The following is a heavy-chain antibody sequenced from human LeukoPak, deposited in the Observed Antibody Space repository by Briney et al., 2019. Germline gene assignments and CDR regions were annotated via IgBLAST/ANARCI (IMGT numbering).Heavy chain of an antibody. V-gene: IGHV4-4*02. Sequence: PSETLSLTCAVSGGSISSSNWWSWVRQPPGKWLEWIGEIYHSGSTNYNPSLKSRVTISVDTSKNQFSLKLSSVTAADTAAYYCARRMGRMFGERYYYCHYMDVWGKGTTVTISS. CDR1: GGSISSSNW. CDR2: IYHSGST. D-gene: IGHD3-10*02. J-gene: IGHJ6*03. CDR3: ARRMGRMFGERYYYCHYMDV.